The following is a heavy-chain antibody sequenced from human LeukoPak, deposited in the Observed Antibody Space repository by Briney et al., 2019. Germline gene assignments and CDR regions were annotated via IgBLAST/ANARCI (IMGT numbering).Heavy chain of an antibody. V-gene: IGHV1-69*13. D-gene: IGHD3-10*01. CDR1: GGTFSIYA. CDR2: IIPIFGTA. Sequence: ASVKVSCKASGGTFSIYAISWVRQAPGQGLEWMGGIIPIFGTANYAQKFQGRVTITADESTSTAYMELSSLRSEDTAVYYCAREDYYGSGSYSPFDYWGQGTLVTVSS. CDR3: AREDYYGSGSYSPFDY. J-gene: IGHJ4*02.